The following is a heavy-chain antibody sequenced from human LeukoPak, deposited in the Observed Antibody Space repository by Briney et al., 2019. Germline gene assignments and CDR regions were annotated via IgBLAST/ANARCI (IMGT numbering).Heavy chain of an antibody. CDR2: INPSGGST. D-gene: IGHD3-10*01. Sequence: ASVTVSCKASGYTFTSYYMHWVRQAPGQGLEWMGIINPSGGSTSYAQKFQGRVTITADKSTCTAYMELSSLRSEDTAVYYCARDGGFGELLVDPWGQGTLVTVSS. J-gene: IGHJ5*02. CDR1: GYTFTSYY. V-gene: IGHV1-46*01. CDR3: ARDGGFGELLVDP.